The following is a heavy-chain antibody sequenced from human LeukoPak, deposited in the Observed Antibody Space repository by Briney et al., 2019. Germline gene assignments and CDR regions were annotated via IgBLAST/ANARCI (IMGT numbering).Heavy chain of an antibody. Sequence: SQTLSLTCTVSGGSISSGSYYWSWIRQPAGKGLEWIGRIYTSGSTTYNPSLKCGVTISVHTSKNQFSLKLSSVTAADTAVYYCARDDDYYDSSGYYYSDYWGQGTLVTVSS. CDR3: ARDDDYYDSSGYYYSDY. CDR2: IYTSGST. J-gene: IGHJ4*02. CDR1: GGSISSGSYY. V-gene: IGHV4-61*02. D-gene: IGHD3-22*01.